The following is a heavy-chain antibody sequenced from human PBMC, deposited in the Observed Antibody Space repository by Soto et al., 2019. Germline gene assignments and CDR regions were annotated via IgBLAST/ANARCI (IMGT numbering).Heavy chain of an antibody. CDR1: GGSISSSTYY. J-gene: IGHJ4*02. Sequence: QLQLQESGPGLVKPSETLSLTCTVSGGSISSSTYYWGWTRQPPGKGLEWIGSIYYSGSTYYTPSLKSRVTISVDTSKSQFSLKLSSVTAADTAVYYCVRYPRQYCSGGSCYFDYWGQGTLVTVSS. D-gene: IGHD2-15*01. V-gene: IGHV4-39*01. CDR2: IYYSGST. CDR3: VRYPRQYCSGGSCYFDY.